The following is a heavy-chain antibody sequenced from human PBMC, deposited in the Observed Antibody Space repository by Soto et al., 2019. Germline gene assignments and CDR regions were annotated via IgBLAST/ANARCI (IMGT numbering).Heavy chain of an antibody. V-gene: IGHV3-23*01. J-gene: IGHJ4*02. Sequence: EVQLLESGGGLVQPGGSLRLSCAASGFTFSSYAMRWVRQAPGKGLEWVSAISGSGGSTYYADSVKGRFTISRDNSKNTLFLQMNSLRDGDTAVYYCARRGSGGYYDYWGQGTVVTVSS. CDR1: GFTFSSYA. CDR3: ARRGSGGYYDY. CDR2: ISGSGGST. D-gene: IGHD6-19*01.